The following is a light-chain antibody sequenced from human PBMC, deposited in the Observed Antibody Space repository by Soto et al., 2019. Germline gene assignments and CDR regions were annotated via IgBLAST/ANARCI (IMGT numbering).Light chain of an antibody. Sequence: EIVLTQSPATLYLSPGERATLSCRASQSVSSYLAWYQQKPGQAPRLLIYDASNRATGIPARFSCSGSGSFFTLFFSSLVPLDFAVYYCQQRINWRTFGHWTKVDIK. J-gene: IGKJ1*01. CDR2: DAS. CDR3: QQRINWRT. CDR1: QSVSSY. V-gene: IGKV3-11*01.